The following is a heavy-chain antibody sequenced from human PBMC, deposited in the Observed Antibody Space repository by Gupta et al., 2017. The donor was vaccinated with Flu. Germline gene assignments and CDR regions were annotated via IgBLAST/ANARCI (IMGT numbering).Heavy chain of an antibody. Sequence: EARLVESGGGLVQPGGSLRLSCAASAITFSSHWMHWVHQAPGKGLVWVSRINNDGSTTNYADSVRGRFTISRDNAKNTLYLQMNYLRVEDTAVYYCARGTGNYGDWDYWGQGTLVTVSS. CDR3: ARGTGNYGDWDY. CDR1: AITFSSHW. V-gene: IGHV3-74*01. J-gene: IGHJ4*02. D-gene: IGHD1-7*01. CDR2: INNDGSTT.